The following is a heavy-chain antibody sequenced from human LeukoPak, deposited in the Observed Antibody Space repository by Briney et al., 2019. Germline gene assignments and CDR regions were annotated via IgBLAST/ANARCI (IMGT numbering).Heavy chain of an antibody. CDR1: GFTVSSNY. CDR3: ARVGSDDSSGYYRTYYFDY. V-gene: IGHV3-53*01. Sequence: GGSLRLSCAASGFTVSSNYMSWVRQAPGKGLEWVSVIYSGGSTYYADSVKGRFTISRDNSKNTLYLQMNSLRAEDTAVYYCARVGSDDSSGYYRTYYFDYWGQGTLVTVSS. D-gene: IGHD3-22*01. CDR2: IYSGGST. J-gene: IGHJ4*02.